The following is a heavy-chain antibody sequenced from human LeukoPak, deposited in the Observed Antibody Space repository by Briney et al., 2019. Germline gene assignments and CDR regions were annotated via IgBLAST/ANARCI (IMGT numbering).Heavy chain of an antibody. V-gene: IGHV1-2*02. CDR2: INPNSGGT. Sequence: ASVKVSCKASGYTFTGYYMHWVRQAPGQGLEWMGWINPNSGGTNYAQKFQGRVTMTRDTSISTAYMELSRLRSDDTAVYYCARVLYQNRSPLGATGGLDYGGRGTWVTSPQ. CDR1: GYTFTGYY. D-gene: IGHD1-26*01. J-gene: IGHJ4*02. CDR3: ARVLYQNRSPLGATGGLDY.